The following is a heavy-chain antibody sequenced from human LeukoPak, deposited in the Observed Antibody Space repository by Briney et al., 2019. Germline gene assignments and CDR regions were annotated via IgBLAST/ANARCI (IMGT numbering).Heavy chain of an antibody. CDR3: ARVAAGRGGCDY. J-gene: IGHJ4*02. CDR1: GFTFSGYS. D-gene: IGHD6-13*01. CDR2: ISSSSSYI. Sequence: GGSLRLSCAASGFTFSGYSMNWVRQAPGKGLEWVSSISSSSSYIYYADSVKGRFTISRDNAKNSLYLQMNSLRAEDTAVYYCARVAAGRGGCDYWGQGTLVTVSS. V-gene: IGHV3-21*01.